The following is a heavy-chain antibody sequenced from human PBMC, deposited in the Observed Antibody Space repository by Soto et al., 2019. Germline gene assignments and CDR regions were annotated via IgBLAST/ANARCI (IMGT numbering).Heavy chain of an antibody. CDR1: GFTFRNYG. J-gene: IGHJ3*02. D-gene: IGHD5-12*01. CDR3: VKGEGYSGCDGDAFDI. CDR2: ISHDGSNK. V-gene: IGHV3-30*18. Sequence: QVQVVESGGGVVQPGRSLRLSCAASGFTFRNYGMNWVRQAPGKGLEWVAVISHDGSNKYYVDSVKGRFTISRDNSKNTVDLQMSSLRAEDTALYYCVKGEGYSGCDGDAFDIWGQGTMVTVSS.